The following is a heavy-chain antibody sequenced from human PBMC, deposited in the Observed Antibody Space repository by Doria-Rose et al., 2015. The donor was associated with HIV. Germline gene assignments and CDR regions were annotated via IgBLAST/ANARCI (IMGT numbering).Heavy chain of an antibody. D-gene: IGHD3-22*01. CDR2: IRYDGNNK. CDR1: GFPFSGYG. Sequence: QVQLVQSGGGVVHPGESLTLSCVASGFPFSGYGMHWVRQAPGKGLEWVAFIRYDGNNKQYADSVKGRFSVSRGNSKNTVYLLMNSLRSEDTAVYFCAKAYSACSGYFCIDLWGQGTSVTVSS. CDR3: AKAYSACSGYFCIDL. V-gene: IGHV3-30*02. J-gene: IGHJ5*02.